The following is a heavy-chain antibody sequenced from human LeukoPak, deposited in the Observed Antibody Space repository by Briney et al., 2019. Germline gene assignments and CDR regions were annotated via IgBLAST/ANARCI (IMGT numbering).Heavy chain of an antibody. J-gene: IGHJ4*02. D-gene: IGHD6-19*01. CDR1: GFTFSTYA. CDR2: IGRRPTT. Sequence: GGSLRLSCAASGFTFSTYAMNWVGQAPAKGLEWGSTIGRRPTTDYADSVKDRFTISSDNSKNTLHLQMNSLRAEDTAVYFCARGFLGGTDQYFDSWGQGTLVTVSS. V-gene: IGHV3-23*01. CDR3: ARGFLGGTDQYFDS.